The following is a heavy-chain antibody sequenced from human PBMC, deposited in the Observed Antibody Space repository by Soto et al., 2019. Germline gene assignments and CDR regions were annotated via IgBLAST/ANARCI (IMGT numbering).Heavy chain of an antibody. D-gene: IGHD1-26*01. CDR2: IYYSGST. CDR3: VRDKGSPPRAGYYGMDV. CDR1: GGSISSGDYY. J-gene: IGHJ6*02. Sequence: QVQLQESGPGLVKPSQTLSLTCTVSGGSISSGDYYWSWIRQPPGKGLEWIGYIYYSGSTYYNPSLKSRVTIPEDTSKNQFSVRQGSVTAANTAVYYCVRDKGSPPRAGYYGMDVGGQGPTVPV. V-gene: IGHV4-30-4*01.